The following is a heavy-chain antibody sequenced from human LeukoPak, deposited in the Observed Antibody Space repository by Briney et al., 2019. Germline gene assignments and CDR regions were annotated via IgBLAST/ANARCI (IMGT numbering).Heavy chain of an antibody. D-gene: IGHD5-12*01. CDR2: IYYSGST. V-gene: IGHV4-59*08. J-gene: IGHJ6*02. Sequence: SETLSLTCTVSGGSISSYYWSWIRQPPGKGLEWIGYIYYSGSTNYNPSLKSRVTISVDTSKNQFSLKLSSVTAADTAVYYCAGWLPLGDYYYGMDVWGQGTTVTVSS. CDR3: AGWLPLGDYYYGMDV. CDR1: GGSISSYY.